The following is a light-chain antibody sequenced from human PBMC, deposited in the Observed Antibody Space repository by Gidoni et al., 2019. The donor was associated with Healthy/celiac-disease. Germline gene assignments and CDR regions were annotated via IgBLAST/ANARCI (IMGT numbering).Light chain of an antibody. J-gene: IGKJ1*01. V-gene: IGKV3-20*01. CDR3: QQYGSSRPWT. Sequence: EIVLTQSPGTLSLSPGERATLSCRASQSVSSSYLAWYQQKPGQAPRLLIYGASSRATGIPDRFSGSGSGTDFTLTISRLEPEDFAVYYCQQYGSSRPWTFXQXTKVEIK. CDR1: QSVSSSY. CDR2: GAS.